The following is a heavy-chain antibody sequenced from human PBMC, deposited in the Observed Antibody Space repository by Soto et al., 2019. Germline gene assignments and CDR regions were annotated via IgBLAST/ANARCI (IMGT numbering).Heavy chain of an antibody. CDR1: GGTFSSDG. Sequence: QVQLVQSGAEVKKPGSSLKVSCKASGGTFSSDGISWVRQAPGQGLEWRGGIIPIFGTATYAQKFQGRVTITADESTSTDYMELSRLRSEDTAVYYCARAVEQSYYYYGMDGWGQGTTVTVSS. J-gene: IGHJ6*02. CDR3: ARAVEQSYYYYGMDG. V-gene: IGHV1-69*12. CDR2: IIPIFGTA.